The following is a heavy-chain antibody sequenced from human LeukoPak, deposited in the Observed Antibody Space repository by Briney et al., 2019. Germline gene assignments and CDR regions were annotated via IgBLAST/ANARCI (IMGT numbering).Heavy chain of an antibody. CDR2: IYYSGST. V-gene: IGHV4-61*08. CDR3: ARGSYQLLYPIFDY. J-gene: IGHJ4*02. Sequence: SETLSLTCTVSGGSISSGGYYWSWIRQHPGKGLEWIGYIYYSGSTNYNPSLKSRVTISVDTSKNQFSLKLSSVTAADTAVYYCARGSYQLLYPIFDYWGQGTLVTVSS. D-gene: IGHD2-2*02. CDR1: GGSISSGGYY.